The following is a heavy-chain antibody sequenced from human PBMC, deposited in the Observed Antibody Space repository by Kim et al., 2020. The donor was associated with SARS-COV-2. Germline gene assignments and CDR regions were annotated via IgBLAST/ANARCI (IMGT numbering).Heavy chain of an antibody. CDR1: GFTFSSYA. Sequence: GGSLRLSCAASGFTFSSYAMTWVRQAPGKRLEWVSAITNSGDNAVYADSVKGRFTISRDNSKNTLYLRMDTLRAEDTALYYCTKSPLPYCSRGSCYSLDYWGQGTLVTVSS. J-gene: IGHJ4*02. CDR2: ITNSGDNA. D-gene: IGHD2-15*01. V-gene: IGHV3-23*01. CDR3: TKSPLPYCSRGSCYSLDY.